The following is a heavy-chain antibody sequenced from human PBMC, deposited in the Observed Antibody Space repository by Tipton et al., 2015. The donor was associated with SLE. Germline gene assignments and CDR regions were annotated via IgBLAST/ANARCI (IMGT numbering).Heavy chain of an antibody. D-gene: IGHD4-11*01. CDR3: ARDRLAYSNRDFDY. J-gene: IGHJ4*02. CDR2: ISSSSSYI. V-gene: IGHV3-21*01. CDR1: GFTFSSYS. Sequence: GSLRLSCAASGFTFSSYSMNWVRQAPGKGLEWVSSISSSSSYIYYAGSVKGRFTISRDNAKNSLYLQMNSLRAEDTAVYYCARDRLAYSNRDFDYWGQGTLVTVSS.